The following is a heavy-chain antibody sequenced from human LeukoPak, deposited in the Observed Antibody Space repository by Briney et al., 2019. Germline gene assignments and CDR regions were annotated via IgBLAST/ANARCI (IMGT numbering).Heavy chain of an antibody. CDR3: ARVLITMIVGDAFDI. D-gene: IGHD3-22*01. CDR1: GGSISSGGYY. Sequence: SETLSLTCTVSGGSISSGGYYWSWIRQHPGKGLEWIGYIYYSGSTYYNPSLKSRVTISVDTSKNQFSPKLSSVTAADTAVYYCARVLITMIVGDAFDIWGQGTMVTVSS. J-gene: IGHJ3*02. CDR2: IYYSGST. V-gene: IGHV4-31*03.